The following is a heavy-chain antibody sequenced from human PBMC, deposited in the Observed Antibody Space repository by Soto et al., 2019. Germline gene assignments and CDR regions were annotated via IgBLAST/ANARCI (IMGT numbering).Heavy chain of an antibody. J-gene: IGHJ4*01. V-gene: IGHV3-23*01. CDR1: GFTFSSYA. D-gene: IGHD4-17*01. Sequence: EVQLLESGGGLVRPGGSLRLSCAAPGFTFSSYAMTWVLQAPGKGLERVSGVSGTGGSAYYADSVKGRFTISRDKSTNPLYLHMNRLRAEYTAVYYCGRGSAYRDYVLEYWCHGTLVTVSA. CDR3: GRGSAYRDYVLEY. CDR2: VSGTGGSA.